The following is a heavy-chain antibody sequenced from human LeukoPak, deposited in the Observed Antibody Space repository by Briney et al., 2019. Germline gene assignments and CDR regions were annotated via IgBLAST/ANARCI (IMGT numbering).Heavy chain of an antibody. J-gene: IGHJ4*02. Sequence: GGSLRLSCAASGFTFSSYWMTWVRQASGKALEWVANINQDGSEKYYVDSVRGRFTISRDNAKNSLYLQMNSLRVEDTALYYCAVSSSSSGAGGIWGQGTLVTVSS. CDR1: GFTFSSYW. CDR2: INQDGSEK. V-gene: IGHV3-7*01. CDR3: AVSSSSSGAGGI. D-gene: IGHD6-6*01.